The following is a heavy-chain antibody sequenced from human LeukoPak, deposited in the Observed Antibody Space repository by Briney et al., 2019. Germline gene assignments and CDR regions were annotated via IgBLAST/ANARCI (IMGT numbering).Heavy chain of an antibody. Sequence: ASVKVSCKASGYTFTSYYLHWVRQAPGQGLEWMGIINPSGGSTTYSQKFQGRVTMTRDTSTSTVYMKLSSLRSEDTALYYCARGGYYDSSGPTWDWFDPWGQGTLVTVSS. J-gene: IGHJ5*02. CDR1: GYTFTSYY. CDR3: ARGGYYDSSGPTWDWFDP. D-gene: IGHD3-22*01. CDR2: INPSGGST. V-gene: IGHV1-46*01.